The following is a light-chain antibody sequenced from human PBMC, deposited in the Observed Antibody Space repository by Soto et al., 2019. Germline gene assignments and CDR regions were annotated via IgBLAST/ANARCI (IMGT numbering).Light chain of an antibody. Sequence: DIQMTQSPSTLSGSVGDRVTITCRASQTISSWLAWYQQKPGKAPKLLLYKASTLKSGVPSRFSGSGSGTEFTLTISSLQPDDFATYYCQHYNSYSEAVGQGTKVELK. CDR3: QHYNSYSEA. CDR2: KAS. J-gene: IGKJ1*01. V-gene: IGKV1-5*03. CDR1: QTISSW.